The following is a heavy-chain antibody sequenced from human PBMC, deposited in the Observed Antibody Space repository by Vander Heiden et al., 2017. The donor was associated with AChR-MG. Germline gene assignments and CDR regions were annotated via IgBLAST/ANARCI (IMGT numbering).Heavy chain of an antibody. V-gene: IGHV3-23*01. CDR3: VTIYHIY. J-gene: IGHJ4*02. D-gene: IGHD3-3*01. CDR1: GFTFSNYA. Sequence: EVQLLESGGGLVQPGGSLRLSCAASSGFTFSNYAMSWVRQAPGKGLECVSTISGSGAYTSYSDSVKGRFTSARDNSNNTLYLNMNSLRAEDTSVYYCVTIYHIYGGQGTLVTVSS. CDR2: ISGSGAYT.